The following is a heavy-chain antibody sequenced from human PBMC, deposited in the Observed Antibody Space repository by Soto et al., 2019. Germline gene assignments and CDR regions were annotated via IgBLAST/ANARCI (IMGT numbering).Heavy chain of an antibody. CDR1: GGTFGSYA. D-gene: IGHD2-2*01. Sequence: QVQLVQSGAEVQKPGSSVKVSCKASGGTFGSYAISWVRQAPGQGLEWMGGIIPIPGTANYEQKFQSSVSFAVDESASTAFMELSSLRSEDTAVYYCARSQGSSTSLEIYYYYYYGVDVWGQGTTVSVSS. V-gene: IGHV1-69*01. CDR2: IIPIPGTA. J-gene: IGHJ6*02. CDR3: ARSQGSSTSLEIYYYYYYGVDV.